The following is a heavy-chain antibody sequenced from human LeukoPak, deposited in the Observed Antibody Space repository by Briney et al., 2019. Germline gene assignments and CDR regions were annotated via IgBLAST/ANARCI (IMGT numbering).Heavy chain of an antibody. Sequence: GSLRLSCAASGFTFSSYAMSWVRQAPGKGLEWVSAISGSGGSTYYADSVKGRFTISRDNSKNTLYLQMNSLRAEDTAVYYCAKDRGGFGKVRIAPNAFDIWGQGTMVTVSS. D-gene: IGHD6-13*01. V-gene: IGHV3-23*01. CDR3: AKDRGGFGKVRIAPNAFDI. CDR1: GFTFSSYA. J-gene: IGHJ3*02. CDR2: ISGSGGST.